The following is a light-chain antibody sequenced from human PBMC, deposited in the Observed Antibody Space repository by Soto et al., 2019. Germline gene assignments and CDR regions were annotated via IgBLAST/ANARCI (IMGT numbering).Light chain of an antibody. CDR3: LLYYGGVHV. CDR2: STS. Sequence: QTVVTQEPSLTVSPGGTVTLTCGSSTGAVTSGYYPNWFQQNPGQAPRPLMYSTSNKYSWTPARFSGSLLGGKAALTLSRVQPEDEADYYCLLYYGGVHVFGTGTKLTVL. J-gene: IGLJ1*01. V-gene: IGLV7-43*01. CDR1: TGAVTSGYY.